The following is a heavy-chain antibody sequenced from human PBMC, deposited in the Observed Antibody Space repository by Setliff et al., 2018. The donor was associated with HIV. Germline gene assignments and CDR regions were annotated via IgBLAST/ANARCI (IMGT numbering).Heavy chain of an antibody. CDR3: ARLGRAIDDGGSSLRLDF. Sequence: SETLSLTCTVSGGSISSYYWSWIRQSPGKALEWIGYISSSGTTNYNPSLRSRVTISIETSNTRFSLWLRSATAADTATYFCARLGRAIDDGGSSLRLDFWGQGMLVTVS. CDR1: GGSISSYY. V-gene: IGHV4-59*08. D-gene: IGHD2-21*01. J-gene: IGHJ4*02. CDR2: ISSSGTT.